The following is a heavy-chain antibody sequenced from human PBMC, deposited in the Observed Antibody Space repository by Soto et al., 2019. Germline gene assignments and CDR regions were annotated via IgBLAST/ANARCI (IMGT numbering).Heavy chain of an antibody. D-gene: IGHD1-1*01. Sequence: PGGSLRLAFAASGFSFGDSAMPWVRQAPGKGLEWIARIRSGANNYLTAYPASVTGRFTISRDDSKNTTYLQMAGLTSDDTAMYFCSSGAGTGVIDSWGQRIIVTVSS. V-gene: IGHV3-73*01. CDR1: GFSFGDSA. J-gene: IGHJ4*02. CDR2: IRSGANNYLT. CDR3: SSGAGTGVIDS.